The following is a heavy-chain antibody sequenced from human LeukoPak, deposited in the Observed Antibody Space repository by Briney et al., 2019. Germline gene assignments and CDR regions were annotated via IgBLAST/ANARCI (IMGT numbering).Heavy chain of an antibody. CDR2: IYPGDSDT. D-gene: IGHD2-2*01. J-gene: IGHJ4*02. CDR1: GYSFTSYW. V-gene: IGHV5-51*01. CDR3: ARLIRVGYCSSASCLVYFDY. Sequence: GESLKISCKGSGYSFTSYWIGWVPQMPGKGLEWMGIIYPGDSDTRYSPSFQGQVTISADKSISTAYLQWSSLKASDTAMYYCARLIRVGYCSSASCLVYFDYWGQGTLVTVSS.